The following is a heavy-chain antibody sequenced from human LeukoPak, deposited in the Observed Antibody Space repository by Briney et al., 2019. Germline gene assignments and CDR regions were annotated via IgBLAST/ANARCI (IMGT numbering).Heavy chain of an antibody. V-gene: IGHV3-30*04. CDR2: ISYDGSNK. CDR3: ARDPQTPIVATIYFDY. Sequence: GGSLRLSCAASGFTFSSYAMHWVRQAPGKGLERVAVISYDGSNKYYADSVKGRFTISRDNSKNTLYLQMNSLRAEDTAVYYCARDPQTPIVATIYFDYWGQGTLVTVSS. D-gene: IGHD5-12*01. CDR1: GFTFSSYA. J-gene: IGHJ4*02.